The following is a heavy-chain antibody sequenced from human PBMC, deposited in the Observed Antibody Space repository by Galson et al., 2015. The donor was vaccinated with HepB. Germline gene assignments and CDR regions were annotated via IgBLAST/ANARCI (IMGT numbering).Heavy chain of an antibody. CDR3: ASTVITSGGVIVEDY. Sequence: QVQLQESGPGLVKPSETLSLTCAVSGGSISSSNWWSWVRQPPGKGLEWIGEIYHSGSTNYNPSLKSRVTISVDKSKNQFSLKLSSVTAADTAVYYCASTVITSGGVIVEDYWGQGTLVTVSS. D-gene: IGHD3-16*02. CDR2: IYHSGST. J-gene: IGHJ4*02. CDR1: GGSISSSNW. V-gene: IGHV4-4*02.